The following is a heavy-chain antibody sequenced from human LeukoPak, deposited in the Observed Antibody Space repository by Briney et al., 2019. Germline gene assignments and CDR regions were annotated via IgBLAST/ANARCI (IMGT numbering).Heavy chain of an antibody. CDR1: GGTFSSYA. CDR3: ATTTFTIFGGFDY. J-gene: IGHJ4*02. V-gene: IGHV1-69*05. Sequence: GASVKVSCKASGGTFSSYAISWVRQAPGQGLEWMGGIIPIFGTANYAQKFQGRVTITTDESTSTAYMELSSLRSEDAAVYYCATTTFTIFGGFDYWGQGTLVTVSS. CDR2: IIPIFGTA. D-gene: IGHD3-3*01.